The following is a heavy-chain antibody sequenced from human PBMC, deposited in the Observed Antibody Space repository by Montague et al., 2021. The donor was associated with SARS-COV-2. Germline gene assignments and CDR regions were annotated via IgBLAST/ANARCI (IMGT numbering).Heavy chain of an antibody. CDR2: ISYDGTNE. D-gene: IGHD6-13*01. CDR1: GFIFGDYW. CDR3: AREGITAAGKDFDY. V-gene: IGHV3-30*03. J-gene: IGHJ4*02. Sequence: SLRLSCAASGFIFGDYWMSWVRQAPGKGLEWVAVISYDGTNEYYADSVKGRFTISRDNSKNTLYLQMNSLRAEDTAVYYCAREGITAAGKDFDYWGQGTLVTVSS.